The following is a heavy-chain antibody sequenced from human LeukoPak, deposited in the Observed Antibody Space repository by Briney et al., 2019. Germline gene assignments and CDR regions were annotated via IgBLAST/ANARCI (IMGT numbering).Heavy chain of an antibody. D-gene: IGHD3-3*01. CDR2: ISGSGGST. V-gene: IGHV3-23*01. Sequence: PGGSLRLSCAASGFTFSSYAMSWVRQAPGKGLEWVSAISGSGGSTYYADSVKGRFTISRDNSKNTLYLQMNSLRAKDTAVYYCAKDGKYYDFWSGYYSRSYYYYMDVWGKGTTVTVSS. CDR1: GFTFSSYA. J-gene: IGHJ6*03. CDR3: AKDGKYYDFWSGYYSRSYYYYMDV.